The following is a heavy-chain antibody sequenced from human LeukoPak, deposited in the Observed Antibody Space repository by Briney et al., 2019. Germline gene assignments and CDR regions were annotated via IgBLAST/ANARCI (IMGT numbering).Heavy chain of an antibody. Sequence: GGSLRLSCAASGFTVSSNYMSWVRQAPGKGLEWVSVIYSGGSTYYADSVKGRFTISRDNSKNTLYLQMNSLRAEDTAVYYFAREGYGDLAFDIWGQGTMVTVSS. J-gene: IGHJ3*02. D-gene: IGHD4-17*01. CDR3: AREGYGDLAFDI. CDR1: GFTVSSNY. CDR2: IYSGGST. V-gene: IGHV3-66*01.